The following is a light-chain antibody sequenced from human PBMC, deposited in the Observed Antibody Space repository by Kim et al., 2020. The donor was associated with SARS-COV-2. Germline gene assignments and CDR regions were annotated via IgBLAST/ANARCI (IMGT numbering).Light chain of an antibody. CDR2: KAS. CDR3: QQYNSYSYT. Sequence: DIQMTQSPSTLSASVGDRVTITCRASQSISSWLAWYQQKPGKAPKLLIYKASSLESGVPSRFSGSGSGTEFTLTISGLQPDDFATYDCQQYNSYSYTFGQGTKLEI. CDR1: QSISSW. V-gene: IGKV1-5*03. J-gene: IGKJ2*01.